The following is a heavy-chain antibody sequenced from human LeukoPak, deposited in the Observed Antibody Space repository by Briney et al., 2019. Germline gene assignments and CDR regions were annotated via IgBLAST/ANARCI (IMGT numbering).Heavy chain of an antibody. J-gene: IGHJ4*02. Sequence: GGSLRLSCAASGFTFSSYSMNWVRQAPGKGLEWVSSISSSSSYIYYADSVKGRFTISRDNAKNSLYLQMNSLSAVDTAVYYCASIDSSGYYPDYWGQGTLVTVSS. CDR3: ASIDSSGYYPDY. V-gene: IGHV3-21*04. CDR2: ISSSSSYI. D-gene: IGHD3-22*01. CDR1: GFTFSSYS.